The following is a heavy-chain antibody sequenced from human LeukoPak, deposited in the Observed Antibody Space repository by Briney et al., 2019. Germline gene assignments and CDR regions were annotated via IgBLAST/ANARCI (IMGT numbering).Heavy chain of an antibody. V-gene: IGHV3-53*01. D-gene: IGHD1-26*01. CDR3: ARDRIVGAPPRYYYYGMDV. Sequence: PGESLRLSCAASGFTVSSNYMSWVRQAPGKGLEWVSVIYSGGSTYYADSVKGRFTISRDNSKNTLYLQMNSLRAEDTAVYYCARDRIVGAPPRYYYYGMDVWGQGTTVTVSS. J-gene: IGHJ6*02. CDR2: IYSGGST. CDR1: GFTVSSNY.